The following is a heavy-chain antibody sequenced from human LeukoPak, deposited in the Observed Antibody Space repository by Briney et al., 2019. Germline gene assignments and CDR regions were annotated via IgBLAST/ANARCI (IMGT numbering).Heavy chain of an antibody. CDR3: ARGLTLTGPNDY. V-gene: IGHV4-30-2*01. Sequence: SSETLSLTCTVSGGSISSGGYYWSWIRQPPGKGLEWIGYIYHSGSTYYNPSLKSRVTISVDRSKNQFSLKLSSVTAADTAVYYCARGLTLTGPNDYWGQGTLVTVSS. J-gene: IGHJ4*02. D-gene: IGHD3-9*01. CDR1: GGSISSGGYY. CDR2: IYHSGST.